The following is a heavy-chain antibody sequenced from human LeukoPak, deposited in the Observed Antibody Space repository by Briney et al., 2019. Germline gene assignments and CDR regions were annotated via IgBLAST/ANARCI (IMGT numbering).Heavy chain of an antibody. CDR2: INPNSGGT. Sequence: ASVKVSCKASGYTFTGYYMHWVRQAPGQGLEWMGWINPNSGGTNYAQKFQGRVTMTRDTSISTAYMELSRLRSDDTAVYYCAREISYYGSGSYHNEFDYWGQGTLVTVSS. CDR1: GYTFTGYY. CDR3: AREISYYGSGSYHNEFDY. J-gene: IGHJ4*02. V-gene: IGHV1-2*02. D-gene: IGHD3-10*01.